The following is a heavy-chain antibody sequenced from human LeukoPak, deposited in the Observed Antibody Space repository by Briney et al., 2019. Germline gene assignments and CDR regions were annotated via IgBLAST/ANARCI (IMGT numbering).Heavy chain of an antibody. CDR3: ATSGYSSGWYDRH. CDR1: GYTLTELS. J-gene: IGHJ4*02. V-gene: IGHV1-24*01. CDR2: FDPEDGET. D-gene: IGHD6-19*01. Sequence: ASVKVSCKVSGYTLTELSMHWVRQAPGKGLEWMGGFDPEDGETIYAQKFQGRVTMTEDTSTDIAYMELSSLRSEDTAVYYCATSGYSSGWYDRHWGQGTLVTVSS.